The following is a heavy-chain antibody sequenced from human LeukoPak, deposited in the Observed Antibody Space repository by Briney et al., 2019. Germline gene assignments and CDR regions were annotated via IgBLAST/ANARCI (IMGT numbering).Heavy chain of an antibody. CDR1: GYSFTSYW. CDR2: IYPGDSDT. J-gene: IGHJ4*02. D-gene: IGHD4-17*01. CDR3: ARCPTPGDYPRENFDY. Sequence: KFGESLKISCKGSGYSFTSYWIGWVRQMPGKGLEWMGIIYPGDSDTRYSPSFQGQVTISADKSISTAYLQWSSLKASDTAMYYCARCPTPGDYPRENFDYWGQGTLVTVSS. V-gene: IGHV5-51*01.